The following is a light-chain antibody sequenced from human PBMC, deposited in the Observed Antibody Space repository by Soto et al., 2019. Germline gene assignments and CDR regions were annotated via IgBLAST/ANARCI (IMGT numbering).Light chain of an antibody. CDR3: QQYNSYPLT. V-gene: IGKV1-5*03. CDR1: QSISSW. CDR2: KAS. Sequence: DIHMTQSPSTLSAPLGDRVTITCRASQSISSWLAWYQQKPGKAPKLLIYKASSLESGVPSRFSGSGSGTEFTLTISSLQPDDFATFYCQQYNSYPLTFGGGTKVDIK. J-gene: IGKJ4*01.